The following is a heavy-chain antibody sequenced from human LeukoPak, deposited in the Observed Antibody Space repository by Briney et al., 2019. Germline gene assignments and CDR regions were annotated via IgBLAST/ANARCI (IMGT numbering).Heavy chain of an antibody. CDR3: ARVKMKRLQSYYFDY. Sequence: PSETLSLTSAVYGGSFSGYYWSWIRQPPGKGLEWIGEINHSGSTNYNPSLKSRVTISVDTSKNQFSLKLSSVTAADTAVYYCARVKMKRLQSYYFDYWGQGTLVTVSS. J-gene: IGHJ4*02. V-gene: IGHV4-34*01. CDR2: INHSGST. CDR1: GGSFSGYY.